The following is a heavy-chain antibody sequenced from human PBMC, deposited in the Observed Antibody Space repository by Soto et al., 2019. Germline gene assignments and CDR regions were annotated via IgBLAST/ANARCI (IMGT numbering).Heavy chain of an antibody. Sequence: PWESLKISFKGSGYSFTTYWIGWVRQMPGKGPEWRVIIYPGYSDTRYSPSFQGQVTISADKSISAAYLQWSSLKASDTGMYYCARLLLGLRITMIRDLSPPAEYYMDVWGKGTTVTVSS. CDR1: GYSFTTYW. CDR2: IYPGYSDT. D-gene: IGHD3-10*01. J-gene: IGHJ6*03. CDR3: ARLLLGLRITMIRDLSPPAEYYMDV. V-gene: IGHV5-51*01.